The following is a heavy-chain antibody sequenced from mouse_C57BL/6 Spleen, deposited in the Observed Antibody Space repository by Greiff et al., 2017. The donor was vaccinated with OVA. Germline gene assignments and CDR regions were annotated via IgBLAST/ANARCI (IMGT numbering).Heavy chain of an antibody. CDR3: TETYWYFDV. CDR2: IDPETGGT. CDR1: GYTFTDYE. V-gene: IGHV1-15*01. J-gene: IGHJ1*03. Sequence: QVQLKESGAELVRPGASVTLSCKASGYTFTDYEMHWVKQTPVHGLEWIGAIDPETGGTAYNQKFKGKAILTADKSSSTAYMELRSLTSEDSAVYYCTETYWYFDVWGTGTTVTVSS.